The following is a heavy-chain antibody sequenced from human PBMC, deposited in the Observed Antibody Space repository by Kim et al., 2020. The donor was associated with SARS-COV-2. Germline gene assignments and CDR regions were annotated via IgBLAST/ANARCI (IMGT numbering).Heavy chain of an antibody. CDR3: ARGSEVLLWFGEPKHAFDI. Sequence: SETLSLTCTVSGGSISSGGYYWSWIRQHPGKGLEWIGYIYYSGSTYYNPSLKSRVTISVDTSKNQFSLKLSSVTAADTVVYYCARGSEVLLWFGEPKHAFDIWGQGTMVTVSS. V-gene: IGHV4-31*03. CDR2: IYYSGST. CDR1: GGSISSGGYY. J-gene: IGHJ3*02. D-gene: IGHD3-10*01.